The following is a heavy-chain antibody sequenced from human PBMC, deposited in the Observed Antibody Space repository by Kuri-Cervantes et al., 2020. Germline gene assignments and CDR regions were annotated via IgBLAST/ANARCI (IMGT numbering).Heavy chain of an antibody. V-gene: IGHV4-34*01. CDR3: APWEGY. CDR2: INHSGST. D-gene: IGHD1-26*01. Sequence: SETLSLTCAVSGYSISSGYYWSWIRQPPGKGLEWIGEINHSGSTNYNPSLKSRVTISVDTSKNQFSLKLSSVTAADTAVYYCAPWEGYWGQGTLVTVSS. CDR1: GYSISSGYY. J-gene: IGHJ4*02.